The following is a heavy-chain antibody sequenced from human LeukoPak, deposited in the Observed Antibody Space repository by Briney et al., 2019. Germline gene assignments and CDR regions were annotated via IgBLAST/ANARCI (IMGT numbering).Heavy chain of an antibody. Sequence: PGGSLRLSCAASGFPFSSYSINWVRQAPGKGLEWVSSISSSNYIYYADSVKGRFIISRDNAQNSLYLQMNSLRVEDTAVYYCARDVLGTVPYYYYGMDVWGKGTTVTVSS. CDR3: ARDVLGTVPYYYYGMDV. CDR1: GFPFSSYS. J-gene: IGHJ6*04. CDR2: ISSSNYI. D-gene: IGHD2-8*02. V-gene: IGHV3-21*01.